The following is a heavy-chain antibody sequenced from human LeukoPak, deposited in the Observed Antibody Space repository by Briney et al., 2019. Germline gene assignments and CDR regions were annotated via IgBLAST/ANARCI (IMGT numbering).Heavy chain of an antibody. CDR3: ARALYDSSGYLYDY. J-gene: IGHJ4*02. CDR1: GGSISSGDYY. Sequence: SETLSLTCTVSGGSISSGDYYWSWIRQPPGKGLEWIGYIYYSGSTYYNPSLKSRVTISVDTSKNQFSLKLSSVTAADTAVYYCARALYDSSGYLYDYWGQGTLVTVPS. D-gene: IGHD3-22*01. V-gene: IGHV4-30-4*01. CDR2: IYYSGST.